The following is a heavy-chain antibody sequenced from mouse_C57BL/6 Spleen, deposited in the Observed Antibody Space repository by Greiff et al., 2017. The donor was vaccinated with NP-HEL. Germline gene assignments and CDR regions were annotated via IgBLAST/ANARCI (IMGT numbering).Heavy chain of an antibody. CDR3: GRKEGAYWYFDV. V-gene: IGHV1-82*01. CDR2: IYPGDGDT. CDR1: GYAFSSSW. Sequence: QVQLKQSGPELVKPGASVKISCKAYGYAFSSSWMHWVKQRPGKGLEWIGRIYPGDGDTNYNGKFKGKAILTADQSSSPAYMQRSRLSSEDSAVYFCGRKEGAYWYFDVWGTGTLVTVSS. J-gene: IGHJ1*03.